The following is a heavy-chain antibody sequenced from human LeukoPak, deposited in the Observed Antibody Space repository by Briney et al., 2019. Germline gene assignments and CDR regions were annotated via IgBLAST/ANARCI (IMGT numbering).Heavy chain of an antibody. CDR1: GYTFIDYY. Sequence: SVKVSCKASGYTFIDYYMHWVRQAAGQGVEWIGWISPNSGGTKYVQKFQGRVTMTRDTSISTVYMELSGLSFDDTAVYYCARGGGRYSVDYWGQGTLVTVSS. CDR3: ARGGGRYSVDY. CDR2: ISPNSGGT. V-gene: IGHV1-2*02. D-gene: IGHD1-26*01. J-gene: IGHJ4*02.